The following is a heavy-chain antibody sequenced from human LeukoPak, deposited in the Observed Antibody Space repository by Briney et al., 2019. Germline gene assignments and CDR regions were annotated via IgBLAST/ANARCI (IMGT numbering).Heavy chain of an antibody. J-gene: IGHJ6*03. CDR3: ARAYSSSWYYYYYYMDV. D-gene: IGHD6-13*01. CDR1: GYTFTGCY. CDR2: INPNSGGT. Sequence: ASVKVSCKASGYTFTGCYMHWVRQAPGQGLEWMGWINPNSGGTNYAQKFQGRVTMTRDTSISTAYMELSRLRSDDTAVYYCARAYSSSWYYYYYYMDVWGKGTTVTVSS. V-gene: IGHV1-2*02.